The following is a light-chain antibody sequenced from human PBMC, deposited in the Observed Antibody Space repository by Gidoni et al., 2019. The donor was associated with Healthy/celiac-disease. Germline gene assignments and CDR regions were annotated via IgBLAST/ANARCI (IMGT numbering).Light chain of an antibody. CDR3: QQSYSTPRT. J-gene: IGKJ2*02. CDR2: AAS. V-gene: IGKV1-39*01. Sequence: DIQLTQSPSSLSASVGDRVTITRRASQSISSYLYWYQQKPGKAPKLLIYAASSLQSGVPSRFSGSGSGTDFTLTISSLQPEDFATYYCQQSYSTPRTFGQGTKLEIK. CDR1: QSISSY.